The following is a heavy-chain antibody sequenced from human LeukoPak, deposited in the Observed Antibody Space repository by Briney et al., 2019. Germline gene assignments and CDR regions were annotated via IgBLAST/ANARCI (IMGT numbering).Heavy chain of an antibody. Sequence: SETLSLTCTVSGGSISSYHWSWIRQPPGKGLEWIGYIYYSGSTNYNPSLKSRVTISVDTSKNQFSLKLSSVTAADTAVYYCARDRRGSGSYYDYYYYGMDVWGKGTTVTVSS. J-gene: IGHJ6*04. CDR1: GGSISSYH. CDR3: ARDRRGSGSYYDYYYYGMDV. V-gene: IGHV4-59*01. D-gene: IGHD3-10*01. CDR2: IYYSGST.